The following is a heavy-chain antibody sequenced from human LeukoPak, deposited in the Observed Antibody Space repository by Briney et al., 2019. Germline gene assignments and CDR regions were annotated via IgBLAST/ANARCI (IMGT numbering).Heavy chain of an antibody. CDR2: INPSGGST. CDR1: GYTFTSYY. D-gene: IGHD3-3*01. V-gene: IGHV1-46*01. Sequence: ASVKVSCKASGYTFTSYYMHWVRQAPGQGLEWMGIINPSGGSTSYAQKFQGRVTMTRDTSTSTVYMELSSLRSEDTAVYYCAREYYDFWSGYSNWFDPWGRGTLVTVSS. CDR3: AREYYDFWSGYSNWFDP. J-gene: IGHJ5*02.